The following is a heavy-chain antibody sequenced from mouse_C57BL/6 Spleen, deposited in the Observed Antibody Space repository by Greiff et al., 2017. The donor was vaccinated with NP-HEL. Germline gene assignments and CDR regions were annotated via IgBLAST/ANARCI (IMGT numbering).Heavy chain of an antibody. CDR2: IYPGDGDT. Sequence: QVQLQQSGAELVKPGASVKISCKASGYAFSSYWMNWVKQRPGKGLEWIGQIYPGDGDTNYNGKFKGKATLTADKSSSTAYMQLSSLTSEDSAVYFCARRGYDYAVYAMDYWGQGTSVTVSS. D-gene: IGHD2-4*01. CDR3: ARRGYDYAVYAMDY. CDR1: GYAFSSYW. J-gene: IGHJ4*01. V-gene: IGHV1-80*01.